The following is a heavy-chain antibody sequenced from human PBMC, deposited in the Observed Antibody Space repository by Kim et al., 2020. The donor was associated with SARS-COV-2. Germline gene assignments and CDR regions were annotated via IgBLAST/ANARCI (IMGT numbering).Heavy chain of an antibody. V-gene: IGHV1-18*01. CDR2: INAYNGYT. D-gene: IGHD2-15*01. CDR3: ARVEVARYWGLYYYYYMDV. J-gene: IGHJ6*03. CDR1: GYTFTSYG. Sequence: ASVKVSCKASGYTFTSYGISWVRQAPGQGLEWMGWINAYNGYTNYAQKLQGRVTMTTDTSTSTAYMELRSLRSDDTAVYYCARVEVARYWGLYYYYYMDVWGKGTTVTVSS.